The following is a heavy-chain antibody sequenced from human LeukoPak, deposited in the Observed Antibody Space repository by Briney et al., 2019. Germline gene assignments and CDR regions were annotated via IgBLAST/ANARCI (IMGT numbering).Heavy chain of an antibody. CDR1: GYSFPSYG. CDR3: ARVPSGGPFDY. Sequence: ASVKVSCKASGYSFPSYGISWVRQAPGQGLEWMGGIIPIFGTANYAQKFQGRVTMTTDTSTSTAYMELRSLTADDTAVYYCARVPSGGPFDYWGQGTLVTVSS. V-gene: IGHV1-18*01. J-gene: IGHJ4*02. D-gene: IGHD2-15*01. CDR2: IIPIFGTA.